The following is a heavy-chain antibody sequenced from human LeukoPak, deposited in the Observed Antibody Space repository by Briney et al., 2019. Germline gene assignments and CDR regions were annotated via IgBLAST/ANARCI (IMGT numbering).Heavy chain of an antibody. CDR2: IYYSGST. CDR3: ARSPYYYYGMDV. CDR1: GGSISSYY. Sequence: SETLSLTCTVSGGSISSYYWSWIRQPPGKGLEWIGYIYYSGSTNYNPSLKGRVSISVDTSKNQFSLKVSSVTAADTAVYFCARSPYYYYGMDVWGQGTTVTVSS. J-gene: IGHJ6*02. V-gene: IGHV4-59*01.